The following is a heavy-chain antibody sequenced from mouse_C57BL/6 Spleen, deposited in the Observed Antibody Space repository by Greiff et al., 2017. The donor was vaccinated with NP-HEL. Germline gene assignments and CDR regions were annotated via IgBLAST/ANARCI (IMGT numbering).Heavy chain of an antibody. Sequence: QVQLQQPGAELVKPGASVKLSCKASGYTFTSYWMHWVKQRPGRGLEWIGRIDPNSGGTKYNEKFKSKATLTVDKPSSTAYMQLSGLTSEDSAGYYCARYRFAYWGQGTLVTVSA. J-gene: IGHJ3*01. CDR2: IDPNSGGT. V-gene: IGHV1-72*01. CDR1: GYTFTSYW. CDR3: ARYRFAY.